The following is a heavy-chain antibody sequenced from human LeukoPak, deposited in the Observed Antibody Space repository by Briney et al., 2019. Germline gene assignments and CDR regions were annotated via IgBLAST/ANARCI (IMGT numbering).Heavy chain of an antibody. D-gene: IGHD5-24*01. CDR2: IKQDGSEK. CDR3: AGTEIPLYYFDY. V-gene: IGHV3-7*01. CDR1: GFTFSDYY. J-gene: IGHJ4*02. Sequence: PGGSLRLSCAASGFTFSDYYMSWIRQAPGKGLEWVANIKQDGSEKYYVDSVKGRFTISRDNAKNSLYLQMNSLRAEDTAVYYCAGTEIPLYYFDYWGQGTLVTVSS.